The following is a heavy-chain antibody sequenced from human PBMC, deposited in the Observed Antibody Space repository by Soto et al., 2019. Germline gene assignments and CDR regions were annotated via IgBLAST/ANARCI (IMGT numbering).Heavy chain of an antibody. CDR3: VKGLNFYYDSGWLYFDY. CDR2: IKEDGSER. J-gene: IGHJ4*02. V-gene: IGHV3-7*02. CDR1: GVSFSSFC. Sequence: GGSLRLSCAASGVSFSSFCISWVRQCPGKGLEWVANIKEDGSERYYVDSVKGRFTISRDNAKNSLHLQMNSLRAEDTAVYYCVKGLNFYYDSGWLYFDYWGQGTVVTVSS. D-gene: IGHD6-19*01.